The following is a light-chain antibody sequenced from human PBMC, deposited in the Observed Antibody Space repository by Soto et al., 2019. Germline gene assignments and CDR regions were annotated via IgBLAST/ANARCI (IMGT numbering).Light chain of an antibody. J-gene: IGLJ2*01. Sequence: QSALTQPASVSGSPGQSITISCTGTSSDVGGYNYVSWYQQHPGKAPKLIIYEVSNRPSGVSNRFSGSKSGNTASLTIAGLQAEDEDDYYCNSYPHSTTLYVVLGGGTKLTVL. CDR2: EVS. CDR3: NSYPHSTTLYVV. CDR1: SSDVGGYNY. V-gene: IGLV2-14*01.